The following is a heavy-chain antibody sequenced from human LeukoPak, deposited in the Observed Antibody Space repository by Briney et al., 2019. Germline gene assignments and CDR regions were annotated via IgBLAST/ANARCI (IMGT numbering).Heavy chain of an antibody. CDR1: GGSISSYY. CDR2: IYTGGST. Sequence: PSETLSLTCTVSGGSISSYYWSWIRQPAGKGLEWIGRIYTGGSTNSNPSLKSGATTSAHTPKNQFSLKLGSVTAADTAVYYCARGGAVSITSPIDYWGQGTLVTVSP. D-gene: IGHD2-2*01. V-gene: IGHV4-4*07. J-gene: IGHJ4*02. CDR3: ARGGAVSITSPIDY.